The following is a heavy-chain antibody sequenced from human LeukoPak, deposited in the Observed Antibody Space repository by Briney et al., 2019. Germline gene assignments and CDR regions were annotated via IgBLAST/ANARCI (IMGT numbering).Heavy chain of an antibody. CDR2: INHSGST. D-gene: IGHD7-27*01. Sequence: KPSETLSLTCAVYGGSFSGYYWSWIRQPPGKGLEWIGEINHSGSTNYNPSLKSRVTISVDTSKNQFSLKLSSVTAADTAVYYCARGYELGTYAFDIWGQGTMVTVSS. CDR1: GGSFSGYY. J-gene: IGHJ3*02. V-gene: IGHV4-34*01. CDR3: ARGYELGTYAFDI.